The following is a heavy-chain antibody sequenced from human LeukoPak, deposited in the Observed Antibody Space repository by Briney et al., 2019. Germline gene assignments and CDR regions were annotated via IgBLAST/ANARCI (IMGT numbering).Heavy chain of an antibody. CDR1: GFTFSSYA. CDR2: ISGSGGST. CDR3: AKDELMPYDLDAFDI. J-gene: IGHJ3*02. V-gene: IGHV3-23*01. D-gene: IGHD3-22*01. Sequence: GGSLRLSCAASGFTFSSYAMSWVRQAPGKGLEWVSAISGSGGSTYYADSVKGRFTISRDNSKNTLYLQMNSLRAEDTVVYYCAKDELMPYDLDAFDIWGQGTMVTVSS.